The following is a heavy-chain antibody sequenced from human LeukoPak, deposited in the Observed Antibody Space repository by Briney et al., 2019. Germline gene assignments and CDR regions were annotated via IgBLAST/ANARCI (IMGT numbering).Heavy chain of an antibody. CDR1: GFTFSSYS. Sequence: GGSLRLSCAASGFTFSSYSMNWVRQAPGKGLEWVSYISSSSSTIYYADSVKGRFTISRDNSKNTLYLQMNSLRAEDTAVYYCAQDSAHHGDFYYYYYMDVWGKGTTVTISS. D-gene: IGHD4-17*01. CDR2: ISSSSSTI. V-gene: IGHV3-48*01. CDR3: AQDSAHHGDFYYYYYMDV. J-gene: IGHJ6*03.